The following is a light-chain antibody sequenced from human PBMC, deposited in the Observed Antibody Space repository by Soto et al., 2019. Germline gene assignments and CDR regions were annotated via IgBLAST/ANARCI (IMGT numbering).Light chain of an antibody. CDR2: VNSDGSH. Sequence: QPVLTESPSASASLGASVKLTCTLSSGHSTYAIAWHQQRPAKGPRYLLRVNSDGSHSQGDGLPDRFSGASSGTERYLTISSLQSDDAADYYCQPWDTGIQVFGGGTKLTVL. V-gene: IGLV4-69*01. CDR3: QPWDTGIQV. CDR1: SGHSTYA. J-gene: IGLJ3*02.